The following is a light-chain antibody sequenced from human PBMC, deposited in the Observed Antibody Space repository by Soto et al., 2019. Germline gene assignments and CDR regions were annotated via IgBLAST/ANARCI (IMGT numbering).Light chain of an antibody. CDR2: GAS. CDR1: ESVSSNY. J-gene: IGKJ3*01. V-gene: IGKV3-20*01. Sequence: EIVLTQSPGTLSLSPGEGATLSCRASESVSSNYLAWYQQKTGQPPRLLIYGASSRATGIPERFSGSGSGTDFTFIISRLEPEDFEVFYCQRYGTSPFTFGPGTKVDI. CDR3: QRYGTSPFT.